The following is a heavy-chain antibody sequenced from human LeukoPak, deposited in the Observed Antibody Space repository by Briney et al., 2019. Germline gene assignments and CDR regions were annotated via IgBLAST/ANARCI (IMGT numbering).Heavy chain of an antibody. CDR2: IYYSGST. Sequence: KPSETLSLTCTVPGGSISSYYWSWIRQPPGKGLEWIGYIYYSGSTNYNPSLKSRVTISVDTSKNQFSLKLSSVTAADTAVYYCARTKHIKNLGYCSSTSCQSYCFAPWGQETLVTVSS. V-gene: IGHV4-59*01. J-gene: IGHJ5*02. CDR3: ARTKHIKNLGYCSSTSCQSYCFAP. D-gene: IGHD2-2*01. CDR1: GGSISSYY.